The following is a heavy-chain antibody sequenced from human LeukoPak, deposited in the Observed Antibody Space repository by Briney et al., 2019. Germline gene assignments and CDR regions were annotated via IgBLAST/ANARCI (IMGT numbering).Heavy chain of an antibody. V-gene: IGHV3-7*01. CDR1: GFTFSSYW. CDR3: ARVSSRVVTRY. D-gene: IGHD4-23*01. CDR2: IKQDGSEK. J-gene: IGHJ4*02. Sequence: PGGSLRLSCAASGFTFSSYWMSWVRQAPGKGLEWVANIKQDGSEKYYVDSVKGRFTISRDNAKNSPYLQMNSLRAEDTAVYYCARVSSRVVTRYWGQGTLVTVSS.